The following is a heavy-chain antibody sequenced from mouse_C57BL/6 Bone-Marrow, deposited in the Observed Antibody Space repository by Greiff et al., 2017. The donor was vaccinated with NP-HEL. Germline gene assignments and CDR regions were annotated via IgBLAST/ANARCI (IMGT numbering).Heavy chain of an antibody. D-gene: IGHD2-12*01. V-gene: IGHV1-19*01. CDR2: INPYNGGT. CDR3: ARRGYYCYYAMDY. Sequence: VQLQQSGPVLVKPGASVKMSCKASGYTFTDYYMNWVKQSHGKSLEWIGVINPYNGGTSYNQKFKGKATLTVDKSSSTAYMELNSLTSEDSAVYYCARRGYYCYYAMDYWGQGTSVTVSS. J-gene: IGHJ4*01. CDR1: GYTFTDYY.